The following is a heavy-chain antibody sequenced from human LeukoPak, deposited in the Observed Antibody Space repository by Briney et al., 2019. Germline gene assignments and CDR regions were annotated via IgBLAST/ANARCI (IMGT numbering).Heavy chain of an antibody. D-gene: IGHD6-13*01. Sequence: GGSLRLSCAASGFTFSSYGMHWVRQAPGKGPEWVAVIWFDGSNKYYADSVKGRFTISRDNSKNTLYLEMNSLRAEDTAVYYCASAAGPLDNWGQGTLVTVSS. CDR2: IWFDGSNK. CDR3: ASAAGPLDN. V-gene: IGHV3-33*01. CDR1: GFTFSSYG. J-gene: IGHJ4*02.